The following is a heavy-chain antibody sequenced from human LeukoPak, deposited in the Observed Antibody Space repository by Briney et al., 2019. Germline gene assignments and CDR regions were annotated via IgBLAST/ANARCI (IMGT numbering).Heavy chain of an antibody. CDR3: AREGRGYCSGGSCRRYKNWFDP. CDR2: INPNSGGT. J-gene: IGHJ5*02. V-gene: IGHV1-2*02. Sequence: ASVKVSCKASGYTFTGYYMHWVRQAPGQGLEWMGWINPNSGGTNYAQKFQGRVTMTRDTSISTAYMELSRLRSDDTAVYYCAREGRGYCSGGSCRRYKNWFDPWGQGTLVTVSS. D-gene: IGHD2-15*01. CDR1: GYTFTGYY.